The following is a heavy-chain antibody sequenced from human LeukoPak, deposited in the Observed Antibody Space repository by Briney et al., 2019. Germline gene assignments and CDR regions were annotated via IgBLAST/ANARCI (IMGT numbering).Heavy chain of an antibody. Sequence: ASVKVSCKASGYTFTSYYMHWVRQAPGQGLEWVAIINPNPSGGSTSYAQKFQGRVTMTRDMSTSTVYMEVSSLRSEDTAVYYCARSPTGSGSYYGLDYWGQETLVTVSS. CDR3: ARSPTGSGSYYGLDY. V-gene: IGHV1-46*01. D-gene: IGHD1-26*01. CDR2: INPNPSGGST. CDR1: GYTFTSYY. J-gene: IGHJ4*02.